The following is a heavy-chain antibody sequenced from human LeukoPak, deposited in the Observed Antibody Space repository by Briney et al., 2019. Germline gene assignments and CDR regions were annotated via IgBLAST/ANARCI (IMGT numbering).Heavy chain of an antibody. CDR3: ASSRRYGEFVFDN. CDR1: GFTFGDYA. V-gene: IGHV3-49*04. J-gene: IGHJ4*02. Sequence: QSGGSLRLSCTVSGFTFGDYAMNWVRQAPGKGLEWVGFIRSKANGGTTDYAASVKGRFAISRDDSKRSLYLQMNSLKTEDTAVYYCASSRRYGEFVFDNWGQGTLVTVPS. D-gene: IGHD3-10*01. CDR2: IRSKANGGTT.